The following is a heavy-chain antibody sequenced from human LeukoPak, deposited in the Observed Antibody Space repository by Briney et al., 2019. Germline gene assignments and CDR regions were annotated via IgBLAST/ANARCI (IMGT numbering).Heavy chain of an antibody. CDR1: GFTFRKYW. Sequence: GGSLRLSCAASGFTFRKYWLHWVRHAPGKGRVWVSSINPDDGSTSYADSVNSRFTISRDNSKITGYLQMNSLRPEDAAVYFCARGTGRGGYNFENWGQGTLVAVSS. D-gene: IGHD3-16*01. CDR2: INPDDGST. CDR3: ARGTGRGGYNFEN. J-gene: IGHJ4*02. V-gene: IGHV3-74*01.